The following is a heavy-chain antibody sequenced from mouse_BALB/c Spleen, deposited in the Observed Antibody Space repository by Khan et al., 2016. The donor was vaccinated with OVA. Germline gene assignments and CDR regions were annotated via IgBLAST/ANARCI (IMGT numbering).Heavy chain of an antibody. V-gene: IGHV2-6-5*01. Sequence: QVQLQQSGPGLVAPSQSLSITCTVSGFSLNDYGVSWIRQPPGKGLEWLGVIWGGGNTYYYSALKSRLSISKDNSKSHVFLKMSSLQTDDTAMYYCAKCVWSYYYSLDYWGQGTSVTVSS. CDR1: GFSLNDYG. CDR3: AKCVWSYYYSLDY. CDR2: IWGGGNT. J-gene: IGHJ4*01.